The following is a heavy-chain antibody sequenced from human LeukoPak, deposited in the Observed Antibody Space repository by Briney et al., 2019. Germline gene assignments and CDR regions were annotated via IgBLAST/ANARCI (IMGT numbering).Heavy chain of an antibody. CDR1: GFTFSTFG. D-gene: IGHD4/OR15-4a*01. CDR3: HDA. Sequence: GGSLRLSCAATGFTFSTFGMHWVRQPPGKGLEWVAFIRYDASNKYYEDSVKGRFTISRDNSKNEVYLEMSRLRPEDSALYGAHDAWGRGTLVTVSS. CDR2: IRYDASNK. J-gene: IGHJ4*02. V-gene: IGHV3-30*02.